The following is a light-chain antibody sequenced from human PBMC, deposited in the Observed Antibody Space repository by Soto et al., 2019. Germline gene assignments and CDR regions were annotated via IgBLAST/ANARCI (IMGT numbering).Light chain of an antibody. CDR3: QQYNKWPLT. CDR1: ESVSNN. CDR2: AAS. Sequence: EIVMTQSPATLSVSQGERATLSCRATESVSNNLAWYQQKPGQAPTLLIFAASTRATGIPARFSGSGSGTDLTLTISSLQSEDFAVYYCQQYNKWPLTFGGGTKVEIK. V-gene: IGKV3-15*01. J-gene: IGKJ4*01.